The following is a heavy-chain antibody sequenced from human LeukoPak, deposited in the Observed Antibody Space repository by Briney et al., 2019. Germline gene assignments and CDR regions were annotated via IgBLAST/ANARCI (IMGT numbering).Heavy chain of an antibody. V-gene: IGHV4-39*01. CDR2: IFSGGNT. CDR3: ARPQLGSSAGYVDY. J-gene: IGHJ4*02. Sequence: SETLSLTCTVSGASISSSRSFWGWIRQPPGKGLEWIVSIFSGGNTYYNLSLNSRVSISIDTSKNQFSLRLSSVTAADTAFYFCARPQLGSSAGYVDYWGQGILVTVSS. D-gene: IGHD3-9*01. CDR1: GASISSSRSF.